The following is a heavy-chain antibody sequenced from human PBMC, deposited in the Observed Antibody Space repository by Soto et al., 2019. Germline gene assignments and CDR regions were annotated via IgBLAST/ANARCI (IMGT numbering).Heavy chain of an antibody. CDR2: IYHSGST. CDR1: GCSISSYY. V-gene: IGHV4-59*12. Sequence: SVTLSLTCTVSGCSISSYYWSLIRQPPGKGLEWIGYIYHSGSTNYNPSLKSRVTMSIDTSKNQFSLKVSSVTAADTAVYYCAKSSSRSSLGQYGLDVWGQGNTVTVSS. J-gene: IGHJ6*02. CDR3: AKSSSRSSLGQYGLDV. D-gene: IGHD6-13*01.